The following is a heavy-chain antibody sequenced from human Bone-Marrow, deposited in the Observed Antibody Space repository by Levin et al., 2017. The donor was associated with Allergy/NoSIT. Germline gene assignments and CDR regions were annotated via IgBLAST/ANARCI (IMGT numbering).Heavy chain of an antibody. CDR1: GGSVSRGSYF. D-gene: IGHD2-21*02. CDR2: IYYSGST. Sequence: SETLSLTCTVSGGSVSRGSYFWSWIRQPPGKGLEWIGHIYYSGSTNYNPSLKSRLTISVDTSKNQFSLKLSSVTAADTAVYYCAKYCYGCCYSSVVGFDPWGQGTLVTVSS. CDR3: AKYCYGCCYSSVVGFDP. V-gene: IGHV4-61*01. J-gene: IGHJ5*02.